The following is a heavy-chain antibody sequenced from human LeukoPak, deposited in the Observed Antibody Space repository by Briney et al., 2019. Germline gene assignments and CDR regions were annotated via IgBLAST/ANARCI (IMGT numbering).Heavy chain of an antibody. CDR3: ARTRVSSGTFYHPFDY. V-gene: IGHV3-23*01. D-gene: IGHD2-15*01. J-gene: IGHJ4*02. Sequence: PGGSLRLSCAASGFTFSSYEMNWVRQAPGKGLEWVSAISSSAGNTYYADSVKGRFTISRDNSKNTLYLQMNSLRAEDTAVYSCARTRVSSGTFYHPFDYWGQGTLVTASS. CDR2: ISSSAGNT. CDR1: GFTFSSYE.